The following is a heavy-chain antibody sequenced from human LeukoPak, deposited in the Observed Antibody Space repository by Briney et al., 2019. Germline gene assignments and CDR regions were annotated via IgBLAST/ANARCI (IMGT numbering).Heavy chain of an antibody. D-gene: IGHD6-13*01. V-gene: IGHV4-39*01. J-gene: IGHJ4*02. CDR1: GGSISSSSYY. CDR2: IYYSGST. Sequence: KPSETLSLTCTVSGGSISSSSYYWGWIRQPPGKGLEWIGSIYYSGSTYYNPSLKSRVTISVDTSKNQFSLKLSPVTAADTAVYYCARHGDRIAAAFDYWGQGTLVTVSS. CDR3: ARHGDRIAAAFDY.